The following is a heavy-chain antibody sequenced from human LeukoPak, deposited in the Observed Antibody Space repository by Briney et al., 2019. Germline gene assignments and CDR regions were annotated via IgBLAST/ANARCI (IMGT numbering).Heavy chain of an antibody. D-gene: IGHD6-13*01. J-gene: IGHJ6*02. V-gene: IGHV4-34*01. CDR1: GGSFSGYY. CDR2: INHSGST. CDR3: ARASDSSSWYYYGMDV. Sequence: KPSETLSLTCAVYGGSFSGYYWTWIRQPPGKGLEWIGEINHSGSTNFNPSLKSRVTISLDTSKNQFSLKLSSVTAADTAVYYCARASDSSSWYYYGMDVWGQGTTVTVSS.